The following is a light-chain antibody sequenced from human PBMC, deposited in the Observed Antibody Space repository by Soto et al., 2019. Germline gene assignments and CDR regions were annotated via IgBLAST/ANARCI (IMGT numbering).Light chain of an antibody. CDR2: DAS. Sequence: DIQMTQSPSTLSASVGDRVTITCRASQSTSSWLAWYQQKPGKAPNLLIYDASTLVSGVPSRFSGSGSGTEFTLNISSMQHDDFANYYFQQYNNYTHAFGKGTRREIK. J-gene: IGKJ5*01. V-gene: IGKV1-5*01. CDR3: QQYNNYTHA. CDR1: QSTSSW.